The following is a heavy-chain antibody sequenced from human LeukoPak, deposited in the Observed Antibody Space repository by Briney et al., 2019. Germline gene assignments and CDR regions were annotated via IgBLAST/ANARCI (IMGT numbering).Heavy chain of an antibody. CDR2: IIPIFGTA. Sequence: SVKVSCKASGGTSSSYAISWVRQAPGQGLEWMGGIIPIFGTANYAQKFQGRVTITADKSTSTAYMELSSLRSEDTAVYYCARAITMVRGVIHWFDPWGQGTLVTVSS. D-gene: IGHD3-10*01. CDR3: ARAITMVRGVIHWFDP. V-gene: IGHV1-69*06. J-gene: IGHJ5*02. CDR1: GGTSSSYA.